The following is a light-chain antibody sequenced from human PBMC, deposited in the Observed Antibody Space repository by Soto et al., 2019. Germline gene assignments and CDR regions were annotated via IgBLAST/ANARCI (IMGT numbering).Light chain of an antibody. CDR2: DVG. CDR1: SSDVGGHNH. CDR3: NAYTSSSTHV. J-gene: IGLJ1*01. V-gene: IGLV2-14*03. Sequence: QSALTQPASVSGSPGQSITISCTGSSSDVGGHNHVSWYQQHPGKAPKLIIYDVGNRPSGVSNRFSGSKSGNTASLTISGFQAEDEADYYCNAYTSSSTHVFGTGTKLTVL.